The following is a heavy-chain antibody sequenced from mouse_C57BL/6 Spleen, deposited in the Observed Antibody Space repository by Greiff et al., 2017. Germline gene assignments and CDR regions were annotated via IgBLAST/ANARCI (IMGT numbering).Heavy chain of an antibody. CDR3: ASPSITTVVATGYFDV. D-gene: IGHD1-1*01. J-gene: IGHJ1*03. CDR1: GYSFTDYN. CDR2: INPNYGTT. Sequence: VQLQQSGPELVKPGASVKISCKASGYSFTDYNMNWVKQSTGKSLEWIGVINPNYGTTSYNQKFKGKATLTVDQSSSTAYMQLNSLTSEDSAVYYCASPSITTVVATGYFDVWGTGTTVTVSS. V-gene: IGHV1-39*01.